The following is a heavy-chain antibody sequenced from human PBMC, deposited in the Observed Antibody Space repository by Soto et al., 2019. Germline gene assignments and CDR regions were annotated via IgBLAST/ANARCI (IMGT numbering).Heavy chain of an antibody. D-gene: IGHD2-2*01. CDR2: IWYDGSNK. CDR3: AREYCSSTSCRDYFDY. J-gene: IGHJ4*02. V-gene: IGHV3-33*01. Sequence: HPGGCLRLSCAASGFTFRSYGVPGVRQAPGKGLEWVAVIWYDGSNKYYADSVKGRFTISRDNSKNTLYLQMNSLRAEDTAVYYCAREYCSSTSCRDYFDYWGQGTLVTVSS. CDR1: GFTFRSYG.